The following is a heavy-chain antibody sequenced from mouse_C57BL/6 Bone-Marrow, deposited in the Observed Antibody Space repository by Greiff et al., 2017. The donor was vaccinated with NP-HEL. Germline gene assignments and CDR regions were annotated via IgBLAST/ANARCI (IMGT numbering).Heavy chain of an antibody. V-gene: IGHV5-9*01. Sequence: EVKVVESGGGLVKPGGSLKLSCAASGFTFSSYTMSWVRQTPEKRLEWVATISGGGGNTYYPDSVKGRFTISRDNAKNTLYLQMSSLRSEDTALYYCARGGYGNPWFAYWGQGTLVTVSA. CDR2: ISGGGGNT. CDR3: ARGGYGNPWFAY. D-gene: IGHD2-1*01. CDR1: GFTFSSYT. J-gene: IGHJ3*01.